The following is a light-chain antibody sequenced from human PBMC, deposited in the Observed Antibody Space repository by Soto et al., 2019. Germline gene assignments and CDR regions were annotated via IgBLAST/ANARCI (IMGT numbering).Light chain of an antibody. CDR3: ATWDDSLSAVV. J-gene: IGLJ2*01. Sequence: QSVLTQPPSVSAAPGQKVTISCSGSSSNIVSNFASWYQHLPGTAPKFLIYQNTKRASGIPDRFSASKSGMSATLDITGLQTGDEGNYYCATWDDSLSAVVFGGGTKLTVL. V-gene: IGLV1-51*01. CDR1: SSNIVSNF. CDR2: QNT.